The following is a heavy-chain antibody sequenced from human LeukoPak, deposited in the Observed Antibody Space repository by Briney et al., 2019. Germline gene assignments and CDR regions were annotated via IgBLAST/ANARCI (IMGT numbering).Heavy chain of an antibody. J-gene: IGHJ6*03. CDR2: INSDGSST. Sequence: GGSLRLSCAASGFTFSSYWMHWVRHAPGKGLVWVSRINSDGSSTSYADSVKGRFTISRDNSKNTLYLQMNSLRSDDTAVYYCARVGSGYEDYYYYMDVWGQGTMVTVSS. D-gene: IGHD5-12*01. CDR3: ARVGSGYEDYYYYMDV. CDR1: GFTFSSYW. V-gene: IGHV3-74*01.